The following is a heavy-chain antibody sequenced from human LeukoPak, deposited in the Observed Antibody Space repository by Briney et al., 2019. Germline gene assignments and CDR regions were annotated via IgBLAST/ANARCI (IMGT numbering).Heavy chain of an antibody. CDR3: ARAGYYYDSSGYYYVGVDY. CDR2: INPNRGGT. D-gene: IGHD3-22*01. CDR1: GYTFTGYY. J-gene: IGHJ4*02. V-gene: IGHV1-2*06. Sequence: GASVKVSCKASGYTFTGYYMHWVRQAPGQGLEWMGRINPNRGGTNYAQKFQGRVTMTRDTSISTAYMELSRLRSDDTAVYYCARAGYYYDSSGYYYVGVDYWGQGTLVTVSS.